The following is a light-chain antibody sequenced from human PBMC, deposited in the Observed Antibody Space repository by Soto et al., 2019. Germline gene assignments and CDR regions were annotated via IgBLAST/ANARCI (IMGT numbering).Light chain of an antibody. V-gene: IGKV1-39*01. CDR1: QSISSY. J-gene: IGKJ2*01. CDR3: QQSYGTPF. CDR2: AAS. Sequence: DIQMTQSPSSLSASVGDRVTITCRASQSISSYLNWYQQKPGKAPKLLIYAASSLQSGVPSRFSGSAPGKNFTLTISILQPEDLATYYCQQSYGTPFFGQGTKLEIK.